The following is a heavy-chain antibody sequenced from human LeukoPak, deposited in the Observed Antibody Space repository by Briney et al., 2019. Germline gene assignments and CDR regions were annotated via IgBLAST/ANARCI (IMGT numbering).Heavy chain of an antibody. CDR3: AKDLRIAVAPGDYYYGMDV. CDR1: GFTFSSYG. CDR2: ISYDGSNK. D-gene: IGHD6-19*01. V-gene: IGHV3-30*18. Sequence: GRSLRLSCAASGFTFSSYGMHWVRQAPGKGLEWVAVISYDGSNKYYADSVKGRFTISRDNSKNTLYLQMNSLRAKDTAVYYCAKDLRIAVAPGDYYYGMDVWGQGTTVTVSS. J-gene: IGHJ6*02.